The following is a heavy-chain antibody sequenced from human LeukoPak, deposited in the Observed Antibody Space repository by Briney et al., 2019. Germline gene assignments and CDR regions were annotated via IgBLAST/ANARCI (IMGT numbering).Heavy chain of an antibody. V-gene: IGHV3-48*02. CDR2: ITSGSSPI. CDR3: ARRGYGDDSFDY. D-gene: IGHD4-17*01. CDR1: GFTFRSYS. J-gene: IGHJ4*02. Sequence: GGSLRLSCAASGFTFRSYSMNWVRQAPGKGLEWVSYITSGSSPIYYADSVKGRFTISRDNAKNSLYLQMNSLRDEDTAVYYCARRGYGDDSFDYWGQGTLVTVSS.